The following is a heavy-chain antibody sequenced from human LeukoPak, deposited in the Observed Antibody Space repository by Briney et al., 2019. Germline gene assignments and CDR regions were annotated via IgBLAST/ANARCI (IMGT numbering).Heavy chain of an antibody. D-gene: IGHD3-10*01. Sequence: NPSETLSLTCTVSGGSISSGDYYWSWIRQPPGKGLEWIGYIYYSGSTYYNPSLKSRVTISVDTSKNQFSLKLSSVTAAGTAVYYCARVYMVRGVIITFDYWGQGTLVTVSS. V-gene: IGHV4-30-4*01. CDR3: ARVYMVRGVIITFDY. CDR2: IYYSGST. J-gene: IGHJ4*02. CDR1: GGSISSGDYY.